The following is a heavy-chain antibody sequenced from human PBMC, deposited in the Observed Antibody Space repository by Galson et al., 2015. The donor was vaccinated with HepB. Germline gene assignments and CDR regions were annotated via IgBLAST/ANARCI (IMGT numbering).Heavy chain of an antibody. Sequence: SLRLSCAASGFTFSSYGMHWVRQAPGKGLEWVAVISYDGSNKYYADSVKGRFTISRDNSKNTLYLQMNSLRAEDTAVYYCAKFSGFDYWGQGTLVTVSS. CDR3: AKFSGFDY. J-gene: IGHJ4*02. CDR2: ISYDGSNK. V-gene: IGHV3-30*18. CDR1: GFTFSSYG.